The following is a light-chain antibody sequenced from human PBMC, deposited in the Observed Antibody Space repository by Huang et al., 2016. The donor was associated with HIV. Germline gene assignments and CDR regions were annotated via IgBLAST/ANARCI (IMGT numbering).Light chain of an antibody. CDR2: KVS. Sequence: DVVMTQSPLSLPVTLGQPASISCRSSQGLVHSDGNTYLNWFQQRPGQSPRRLIYKVSNRDSGVPDRFSGSGSGTDFTLKISRVEAEDVGVDYCMQGTHWPLFGQGTKLEI. J-gene: IGKJ2*01. CDR3: MQGTHWPL. CDR1: QGLVHSDGNTY. V-gene: IGKV2-30*02.